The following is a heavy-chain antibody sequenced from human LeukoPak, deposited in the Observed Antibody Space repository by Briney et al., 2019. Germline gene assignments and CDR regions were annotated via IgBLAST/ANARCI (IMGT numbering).Heavy chain of an antibody. CDR1: GFTVSSNY. J-gene: IGHJ4*02. Sequence: PGGSLRLSCAASGFTVSSNYISWFRQAPGKGLEWVSLIYSGGSTYYADSVKGRFSISRDNSKNTLFLQMNSLRAEDTAVYYCATDAHWGQGTLVTVSS. V-gene: IGHV3-53*01. CDR2: IYSGGST. CDR3: ATDAH.